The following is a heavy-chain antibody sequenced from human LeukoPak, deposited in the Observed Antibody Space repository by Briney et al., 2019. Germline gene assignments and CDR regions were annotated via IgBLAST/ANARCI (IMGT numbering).Heavy chain of an antibody. D-gene: IGHD3-9*01. J-gene: IGHJ3*02. CDR2: ISGSGGST. CDR1: GFTFSSYA. Sequence: GPLRLSCAASGFTFSSYAMSWVRQAPGKGLEWVSAISGSGGSTYYADSVKGRFTISRDNSKNTLYLQMNSLRAEDTAVYYCAKSGLRYFDWLLSPTHAFDIWGQGTMVTVSS. CDR3: AKSGLRYFDWLLSPTHAFDI. V-gene: IGHV3-23*01.